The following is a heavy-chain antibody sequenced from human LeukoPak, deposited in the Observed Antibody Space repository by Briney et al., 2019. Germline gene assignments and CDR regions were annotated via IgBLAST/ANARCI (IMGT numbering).Heavy chain of an antibody. CDR1: GGTFSNYA. Sequence: ASVKVTCKASGGTFSNYAISWVRQAPGQGLEWMGRIIPILGIANYAQKFQGRVTITSDKSTSTAYMELSSLRSEDTAVYYCARSPTVAGTSLDAFDIWGQGTMVTVSS. V-gene: IGHV1-69*04. CDR3: ARSPTVAGTSLDAFDI. CDR2: IIPILGIA. J-gene: IGHJ3*02. D-gene: IGHD6-19*01.